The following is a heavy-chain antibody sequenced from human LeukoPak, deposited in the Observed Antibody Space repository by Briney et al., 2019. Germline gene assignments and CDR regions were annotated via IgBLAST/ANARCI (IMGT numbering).Heavy chain of an antibody. CDR3: ARSRRGQFRIILALYYYYYMDV. V-gene: IGHV1-8*03. CDR1: GYTFTSYD. J-gene: IGHJ6*03. D-gene: IGHD1-14*01. Sequence: ASVKVSCKASGYTFTSYDINWVRQATGQGLEWMGWMNPNSGNTGYAQKFQGRVTITRNPSISTAYMELSSLRSEDTAVYYCARSRRGQFRIILALYYYYYMDVWGKGTTVTVSS. CDR2: MNPNSGNT.